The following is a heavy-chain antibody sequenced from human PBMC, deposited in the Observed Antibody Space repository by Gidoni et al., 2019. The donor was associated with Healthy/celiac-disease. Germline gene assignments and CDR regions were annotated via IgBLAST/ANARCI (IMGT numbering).Heavy chain of an antibody. V-gene: IGHV3-33*01. D-gene: IGHD6-6*01. CDR1: SSYG. Sequence: SSYGMHWVRQAPGKGLEWVAVIWYDGSNKYYADSVKGRFTISRDNSKNTLYLQMNSLRAEDTAVYYCAREGRRIAARPTWFDPWGQGTLVTVSS. CDR3: AREGRRIAARPTWFDP. CDR2: IWYDGSNK. J-gene: IGHJ5*02.